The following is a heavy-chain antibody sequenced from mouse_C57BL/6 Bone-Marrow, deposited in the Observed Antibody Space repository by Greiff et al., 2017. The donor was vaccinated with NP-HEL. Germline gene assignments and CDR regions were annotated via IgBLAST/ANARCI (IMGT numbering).Heavy chain of an antibody. CDR2: ISSGSSTI. D-gene: IGHD1-1*01. Sequence: EVKVVESGGGLVKPGGSLKLSCAASGFTFSDYGMHWVRQAPEKGLEWVAYISSGSSTIYYADTVKGRFTISRDNAKNTLFLQMTSLRSEDTAMYYCAYGSRGWYFDVWGTGTTVTVSS. V-gene: IGHV5-17*01. J-gene: IGHJ1*03. CDR1: GFTFSDYG. CDR3: AYGSRGWYFDV.